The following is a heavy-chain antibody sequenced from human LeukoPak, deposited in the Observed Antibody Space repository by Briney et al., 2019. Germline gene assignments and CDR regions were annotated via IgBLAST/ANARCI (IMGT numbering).Heavy chain of an antibody. CDR1: GYTFTGYY. J-gene: IGHJ4*02. D-gene: IGHD5-24*01. CDR3: ARELGWLQLNY. V-gene: IGHV1-2*02. Sequence: EASVNVSCKASGYTFTGYYMHWVRQAPGQGLEWMGWINPNSGGTNYAQKFQGRVTMTRDTSISTAYMELSRLRSDDTAVYYCARELGWLQLNYWGQGTLVTVSS. CDR2: INPNSGGT.